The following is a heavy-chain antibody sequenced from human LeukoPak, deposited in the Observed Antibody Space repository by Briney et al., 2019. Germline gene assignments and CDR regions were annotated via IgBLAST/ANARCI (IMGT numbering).Heavy chain of an antibody. J-gene: IGHJ5*02. D-gene: IGHD6-13*01. Sequence: PGGSLRLSCAASGFTFSSYWMSWIRQPPGKGLEWIGEINHSGSTNYNPSLKSRVTISVDTSKNQFSLKLSSVTAADTAVYYCARGQGAAAASWGQGTLVTVSS. CDR2: INHSGST. CDR3: ARGQGAAAAS. CDR1: GFTFSSYW. V-gene: IGHV4-34*01.